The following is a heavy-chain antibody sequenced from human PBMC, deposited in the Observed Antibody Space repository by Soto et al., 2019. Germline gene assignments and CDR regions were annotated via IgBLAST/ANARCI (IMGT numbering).Heavy chain of an antibody. D-gene: IGHD3-22*01. V-gene: IGHV3-21*01. CDR1: GFTFSSYS. CDR2: ISSSSSYI. CDR3: ARDLEEDRSGLTFAP. Sequence: GGSLRLSCAASGFTFSSYSMNWVRQAPGKGLEWVSSISSSSSYIYYADSVKGRFTISRDNAQNSLYLQMNSLRAEDTAVYYWARDLEEDRSGLTFAPLCQATLVTVSS. J-gene: IGHJ5*02.